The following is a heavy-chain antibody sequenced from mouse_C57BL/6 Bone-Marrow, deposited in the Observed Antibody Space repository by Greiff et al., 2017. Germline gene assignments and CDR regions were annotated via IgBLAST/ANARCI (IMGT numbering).Heavy chain of an antibody. CDR1: GYTFTSYW. J-gene: IGHJ2*01. D-gene: IGHD2-3*01. V-gene: IGHV1-61*01. CDR2: IYPSDSET. Sequence: VKLQQPGAELVRPGSSVKLSCKASGYTFTSYWMDWVKQRPGQGLEWIGNIYPSDSETHYNQKFKDKATLTVDKSSSTAYMQRSSLTSEDSAVYYCARSDGYPIFDYWGQGTTLTVSS. CDR3: ARSDGYPIFDY.